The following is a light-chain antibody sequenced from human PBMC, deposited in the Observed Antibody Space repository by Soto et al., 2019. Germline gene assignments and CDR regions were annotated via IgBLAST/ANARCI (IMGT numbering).Light chain of an antibody. CDR2: DVS. Sequence: QSALTQPRSVSGSPGQSVTISCTGTSSDVGGYNYVSWYQQQPGKAPKLMIYDVSKRPSGVPDRFSGSKSGNTASLTISWLQADDEADYCCCSYAGSYTFRLVVGTGTKLTVL. CDR3: CSYAGSYTFRLV. CDR1: SSDVGGYNY. V-gene: IGLV2-11*01. J-gene: IGLJ1*01.